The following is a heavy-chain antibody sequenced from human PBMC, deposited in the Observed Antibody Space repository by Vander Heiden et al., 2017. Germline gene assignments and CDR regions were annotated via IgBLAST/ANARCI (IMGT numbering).Heavy chain of an antibody. V-gene: IGHV4-31*03. CDR3: ARRSGWFLGASGWFDP. D-gene: IGHD6-19*01. J-gene: IGHJ5*02. Sequence: QVQLQESGPGLVKPSQTLSLTCTVSGGSISRGGYYWSWIRQHPGKGLEWIGYIYYSGSTYYNPSLKSRVTISVDTSKNQFSLKLSSVTAADTAVYYCARRSGWFLGASGWFDPWGQGTLVTVSS. CDR1: GGSISRGGYY. CDR2: IYYSGST.